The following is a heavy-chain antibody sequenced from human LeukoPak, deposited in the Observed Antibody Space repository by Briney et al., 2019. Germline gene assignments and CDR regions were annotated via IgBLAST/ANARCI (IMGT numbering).Heavy chain of an antibody. V-gene: IGHV3-11*01. D-gene: IGHD3-3*01. CDR2: ISSSGSTI. CDR1: GFTFSDYY. Sequence: KSGGSLRLSCAASGFTFSDYYMSWIRQAPGKGLEWVSYISSSGSTIYYADSVKGRFTISRDNAKNSLYLQMNSLRAEDTAVYYCARDGIPQIRSFNWFDPWGQGTLVTVSS. CDR3: ARDGIPQIRSFNWFDP. J-gene: IGHJ5*02.